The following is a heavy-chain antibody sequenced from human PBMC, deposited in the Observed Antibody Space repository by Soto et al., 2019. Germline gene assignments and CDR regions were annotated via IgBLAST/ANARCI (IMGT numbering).Heavy chain of an antibody. V-gene: IGHV1-8*01. Sequence: QVQLVQSGAEVKKPGASVKVSCKASGYTFTSYDINWVRQATGQGLEWMGWMNPNSGNTGYAQKFKGRVTMTRKTSISTADMELSSLRSEDTAVYYCARQPASLDYYGMDVWGQGTTVTVSS. D-gene: IGHD2-2*01. CDR1: GYTFTSYD. J-gene: IGHJ6*02. CDR2: MNPNSGNT. CDR3: ARQPASLDYYGMDV.